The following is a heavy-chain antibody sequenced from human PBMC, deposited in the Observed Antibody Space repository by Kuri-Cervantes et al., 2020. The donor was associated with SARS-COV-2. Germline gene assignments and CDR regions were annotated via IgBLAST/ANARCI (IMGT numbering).Heavy chain of an antibody. CDR2: IYYSGST. J-gene: IGHJ6*02. V-gene: IGHV4-39*01. CDR3: ARVVGDTAMGYGMDV. D-gene: IGHD5-18*01. CDR1: GGSISSSSYY. Sequence: SETLSLTCTVSGGSISSSSYYWGWIRQPPGKGLEWIGSIYYSGSTYYNPSLKSRVTISVDTSKNQFSLKVSSVTAADTAVYYCARVVGDTAMGYGMDVWGQGTTVTVSS.